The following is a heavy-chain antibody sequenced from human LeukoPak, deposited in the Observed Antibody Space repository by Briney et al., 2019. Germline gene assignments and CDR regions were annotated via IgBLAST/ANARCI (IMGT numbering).Heavy chain of an antibody. J-gene: IGHJ4*02. CDR1: GFTFSSYW. CDR2: IKQDGSEK. V-gene: IGHV3-7*01. Sequence: GGSLRLSCAASGFTFSSYWMSWVRQAPGKGLEWVADIKQDGSEKYYVDSVKGRFTISRDNAKNSLYLQMNSLRAEDTAVYYCARDIPITIFGVVIKDYFDYWGQGTLVTVSS. CDR3: ARDIPITIFGVVIKDYFDY. D-gene: IGHD3-3*01.